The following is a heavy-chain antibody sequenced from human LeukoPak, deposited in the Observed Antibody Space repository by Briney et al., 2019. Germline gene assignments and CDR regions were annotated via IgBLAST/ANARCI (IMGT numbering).Heavy chain of an antibody. V-gene: IGHV3-74*01. CDR1: KFSFSAYW. Sequence: GGSLRLSCAASKFSFSAYWMHWVRQAPGKRLVWVSRINSDGSRTNYADSVKGRFTISRDNAKNTLYLQMNSLRAEDTAVYYCARVLTGSWDWFDPWGQGTLVTVSS. CDR2: INSDGSRT. CDR3: ARVLTGSWDWFDP. D-gene: IGHD2-8*02. J-gene: IGHJ5*02.